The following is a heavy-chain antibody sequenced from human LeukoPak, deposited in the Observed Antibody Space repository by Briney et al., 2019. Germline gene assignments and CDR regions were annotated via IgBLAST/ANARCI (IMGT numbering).Heavy chain of an antibody. D-gene: IGHD6-19*01. CDR3: AREDHSSGYYFDY. V-gene: IGHV1-46*01. Sequence: ASVKVSCKAAGYIFTNYYLHWVRQAPGQGLEWMGIINPGGGSTSYAQKFQGRVTMTRDTSTSTVYMELSSLRSEDTAVYYCAREDHSSGYYFDYWGQGTLVTVSS. J-gene: IGHJ4*02. CDR1: GYIFTNYY. CDR2: INPGGGST.